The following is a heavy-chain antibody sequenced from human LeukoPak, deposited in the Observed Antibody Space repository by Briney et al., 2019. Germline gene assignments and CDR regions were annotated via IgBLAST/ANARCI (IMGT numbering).Heavy chain of an antibody. J-gene: IGHJ4*02. V-gene: IGHV4-30-4*08. Sequence: SQTLSLTCTVSGGSTISGDYYWSWIRQPPGKGLEWIGYIYYSGSTYYNPSLKSRVTISVDTSKNQFSLKLSSATAADTAVYYCAREGRDYGDGVDYWGQGTLVTVSS. CDR1: GGSTISGDYY. CDR3: AREGRDYGDGVDY. D-gene: IGHD4-17*01. CDR2: IYYSGST.